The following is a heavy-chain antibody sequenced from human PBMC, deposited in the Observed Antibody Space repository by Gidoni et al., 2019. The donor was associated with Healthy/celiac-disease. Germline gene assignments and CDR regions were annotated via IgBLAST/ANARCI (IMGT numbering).Heavy chain of an antibody. CDR3: ARDSYCGSTSCYTLRLYYYYGMDV. V-gene: IGHV1-18*04. J-gene: IGHJ6*02. CDR1: GYTFTSSG. D-gene: IGHD2-2*02. Sequence: VQMVQSGAEGKQPGASVKVACKASGYTFTSSGISWARQAPGKGLEWMGWISAYHDNTNYAQKLQGRDTMTTDTSTSTAYMELRSLRSDDTAVYYCARDSYCGSTSCYTLRLYYYYGMDVWGQGTTVTVSS. CDR2: ISAYHDNT.